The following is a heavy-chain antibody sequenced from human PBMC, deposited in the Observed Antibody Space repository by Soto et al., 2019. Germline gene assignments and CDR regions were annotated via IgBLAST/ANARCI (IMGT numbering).Heavy chain of an antibody. Sequence: SVKVSCKASGGTFSNYAINWVRQAPGQGLEWMGGIIPIFDSTNSAQKFQGRVTLTADESTSTIYMELSSLTSEDTGVYYCAKDQQRSVTSDAFDIWGQGTMGTVS. D-gene: IGHD6-25*01. CDR2: IIPIFDST. CDR3: AKDQQRSVTSDAFDI. V-gene: IGHV1-69*13. CDR1: GGTFSNYA. J-gene: IGHJ3*02.